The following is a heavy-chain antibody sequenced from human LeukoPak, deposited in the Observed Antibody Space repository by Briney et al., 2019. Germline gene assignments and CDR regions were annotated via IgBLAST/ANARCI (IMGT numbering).Heavy chain of an antibody. CDR2: ISSGGSTI. CDR1: GFTFSSYE. Sequence: GGSLRLSCAASGFTFSSYEMNWVRQAPGKGLEWVSYISSGGSTIYYADSVKGRFTISRDNAKNSLYLQMNSLRAEDTAVYYCARERQGRDILTGYDAFDIWGQGTMVTVSS. CDR3: ARERQGRDILTGYDAFDI. D-gene: IGHD3-9*01. J-gene: IGHJ3*02. V-gene: IGHV3-48*03.